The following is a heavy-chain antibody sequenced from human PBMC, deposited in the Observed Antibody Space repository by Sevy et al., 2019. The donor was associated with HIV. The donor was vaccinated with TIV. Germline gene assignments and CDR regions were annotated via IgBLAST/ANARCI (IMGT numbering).Heavy chain of an antibody. D-gene: IGHD4-4*01. CDR2: IRSKTDGGTT. J-gene: IGHJ6*02. CDR3: TTSTQVDYYGMDV. CDR1: GFTFTYTW. V-gene: IGHV3-15*07. Sequence: GGSLRLSCAASGFTFTYTWMNWVRQAPGKGLEWVGRIRSKTDGGTTEYAAPVKGRFTISRDDSKNTLFLQMNSLKTEDTAVYYCTTSTQVDYYGMDVWGQGTTVTVSS.